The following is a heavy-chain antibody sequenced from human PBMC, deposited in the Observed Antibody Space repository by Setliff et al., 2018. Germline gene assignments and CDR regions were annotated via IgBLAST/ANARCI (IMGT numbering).Heavy chain of an antibody. V-gene: IGHV3-33*08. J-gene: IGHJ4*02. CDR3: ARTCSGSGCYAGLES. Sequence: PGGSLRLSCAASGFTVSDNYINWVRQAPGKGLEWVAVIWDDGGNKYHADSVKGRFTISRDNSKNTLYLQMNSLRPEDTAVYYCARTCSGSGCYAGLESWGQGTPVTVSS. D-gene: IGHD2-15*01. CDR2: IWDDGGNK. CDR1: GFTVSDNY.